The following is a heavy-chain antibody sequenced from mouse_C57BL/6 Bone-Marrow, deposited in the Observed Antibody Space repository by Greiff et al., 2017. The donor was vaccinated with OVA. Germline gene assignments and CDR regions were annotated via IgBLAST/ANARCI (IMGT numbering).Heavy chain of an antibody. CDR1: GFTFSSYA. D-gene: IGHD4-1*01. V-gene: IGHV5-4*01. CDR3: ARALWDGAMDY. J-gene: IGHJ4*01. Sequence: EVQRVESGGGLVKPGGSLKLSCAASGFTFSSYAMSWVRQTPEKRLEWVATISDGGSYTYYPEHVKGRVTISSDNAKNNRYLQMSHLKSEDTAMYYCARALWDGAMDYWGQGTSVTVSS. CDR2: ISDGGSYT.